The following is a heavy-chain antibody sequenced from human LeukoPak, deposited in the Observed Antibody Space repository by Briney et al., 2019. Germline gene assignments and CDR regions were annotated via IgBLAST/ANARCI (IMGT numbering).Heavy chain of an antibody. CDR1: GGSISSSSYY. J-gene: IGHJ4*02. CDR3: ARVTVAGTEEFDY. D-gene: IGHD6-19*01. Sequence: PSETLSLTCTVSGGSISSSSYYWGWIRQPPGKGLEWIGSIYYSGSTYYNPSLKSRVTISVDTSENQFSLKLSSVTAADTAVYYCARVTVAGTEEFDYWGQGTLVTVSS. V-gene: IGHV4-39*07. CDR2: IYYSGST.